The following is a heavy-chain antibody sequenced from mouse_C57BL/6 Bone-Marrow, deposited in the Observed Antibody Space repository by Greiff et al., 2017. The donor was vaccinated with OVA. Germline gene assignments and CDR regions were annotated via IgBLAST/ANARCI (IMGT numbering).Heavy chain of an antibody. CDR3: ARNYWFAY. CDR2: IDPSDSYT. CDR1: GYTFTSYW. J-gene: IGHJ3*01. V-gene: IGHV1-50*01. D-gene: IGHD1-3*01. Sequence: QVQLQQPGAELVKPGASVKLSCKASGYTFTSYWMQWVKQRPGQGLEWIGEIDPSDSYTNYNQKFKGKATLTVDTSSSTAYMQLSSRTSEDSAVYYCARNYWFAYWGQGTLVTVSA.